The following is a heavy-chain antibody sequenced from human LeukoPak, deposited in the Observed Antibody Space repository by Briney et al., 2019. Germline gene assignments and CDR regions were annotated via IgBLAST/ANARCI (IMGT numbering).Heavy chain of an antibody. CDR1: GGSISSSSYY. D-gene: IGHD4-17*01. J-gene: IGHJ5*02. CDR2: IYYSGST. CDR3: ARSITYGDYVVGWFDH. Sequence: PSETLSLTCTVSGGSISSSSYYWGWIRQPPGKGLEWIGSIYYSGSTYYNPSLKSRVTMSVDRSKNQFSLKLSSVTAADTAVYYCARSITYGDYVVGWFDHWGQGTLVTVSS. V-gene: IGHV4-39*07.